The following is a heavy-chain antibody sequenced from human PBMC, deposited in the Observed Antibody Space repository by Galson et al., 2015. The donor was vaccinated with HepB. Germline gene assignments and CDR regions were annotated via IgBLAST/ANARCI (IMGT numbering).Heavy chain of an antibody. D-gene: IGHD6-13*01. V-gene: IGHV3-66*01. J-gene: IGHJ4*02. CDR2: IYSGGST. CDR3: ARAASSLLIDY. CDR1: GFTVSSNY. Sequence: SLRLSCAASGFTVSSNYMSWVRQAPGKGLEWVSVIYSGGSTYYADSVKGRFTISRDNSKNTLYLQMNSLRAEDTAVYYCARAASSLLIDYWGQGTLVTVSS.